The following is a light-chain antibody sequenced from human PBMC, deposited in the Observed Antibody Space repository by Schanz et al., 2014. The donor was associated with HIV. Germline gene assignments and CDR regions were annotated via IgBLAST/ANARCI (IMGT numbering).Light chain of an antibody. CDR3: SSIRSNRTWV. CDR1: SSNIGTDHN. J-gene: IGLJ3*02. CDR2: QNT. V-gene: IGLV1-40*01. Sequence: QSVLAQPPSVSGAPGQRVTISCTGSSSNIGTDHNVHWHQLLPGIAPKLLISQNTPRPSGVPDRFTGYKSGSSAALTSFGLEADDEGDYYCSSIRSNRTWVFGGGTKLTV.